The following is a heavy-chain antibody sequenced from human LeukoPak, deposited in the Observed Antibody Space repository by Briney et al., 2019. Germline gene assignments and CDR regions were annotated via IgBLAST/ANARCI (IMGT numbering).Heavy chain of an antibody. CDR3: ATSNDAKIAPFDH. D-gene: IGHD2-8*01. J-gene: IGHJ4*02. CDR2: VNTKGET. V-gene: IGHV4-4*09. CDR1: GVSMSAFQ. Sequence: SETLSLTCPVSGVSMSAFQWSWVRPSPEKGLEWIGCVNTKGETNYNPSLKSRVITSVDTSKSQFSLRLTSVTAADTAVYYCATSNDAKIAPFDHWGQGALVTVSS.